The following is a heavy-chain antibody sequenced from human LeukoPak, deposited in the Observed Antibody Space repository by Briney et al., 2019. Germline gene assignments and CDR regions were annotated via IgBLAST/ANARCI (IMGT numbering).Heavy chain of an antibody. CDR3: ARDPVVVVAAPNWFDP. V-gene: IGHV3-23*01. Sequence: GGSLRLSCAASGFTFSSYAMSWVRQAPGKGLEWVSAISGSGGSTYYADSVKGRFTISRDNSKNTLYLQMNSLRAEDTAVYYCARDPVVVVAAPNWFDPWGQGTLVTVSS. CDR2: ISGSGGST. CDR1: GFTFSSYA. D-gene: IGHD2-15*01. J-gene: IGHJ5*02.